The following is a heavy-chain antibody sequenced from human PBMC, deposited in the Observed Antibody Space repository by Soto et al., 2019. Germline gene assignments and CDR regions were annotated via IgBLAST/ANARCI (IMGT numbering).Heavy chain of an antibody. CDR1: GGSISSRSFY. V-gene: IGHV4-39*01. CDR2: IYYSGST. Sequence: SETLSLTCTVSGGSISSRSFYWGWIRQPPGKGLEWIGSIYYSGSTYYNPSLKSRVTMFVDTSKNQFSLKLSSVTDADTAVYYCARSARSCTSTTCYPLYYGLDVWGQGTTVTVSS. J-gene: IGHJ6*02. D-gene: IGHD2-2*01. CDR3: ARSARSCTSTTCYPLYYGLDV.